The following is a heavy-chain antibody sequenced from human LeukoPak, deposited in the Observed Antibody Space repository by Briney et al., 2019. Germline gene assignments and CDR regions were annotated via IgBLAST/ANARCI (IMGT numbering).Heavy chain of an antibody. J-gene: IGHJ4*02. V-gene: IGHV3-11*01. CDR2: SSSSGSTI. CDR1: GFTFSDYY. Sequence: GGSLRLSCAASGFTFSDYYMSWIRQAPGKGLEWVSYSSSSGSTIHYADSVKGRFTISRDNAKNSLYLQMDSLRAEDTAVYYCARDTYYYDSSPYTFDYWGQGTLVTVSP. D-gene: IGHD3-22*01. CDR3: ARDTYYYDSSPYTFDY.